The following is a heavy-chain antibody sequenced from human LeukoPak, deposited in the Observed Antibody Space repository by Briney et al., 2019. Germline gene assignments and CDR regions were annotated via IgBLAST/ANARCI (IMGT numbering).Heavy chain of an antibody. CDR3: ATDTLHPLYCSSTSCQRAFDI. J-gene: IGHJ3*02. Sequence: ASVTVSCKVSGYTLTELSMHWVRQAPGKGLEWMGGFDPEDGGTIYAQKFQGRVTMTEDTSTDTAYMELSSLRSEDTAVYYCATDTLHPLYCSSTSCQRAFDIWGQGTMVTVSS. D-gene: IGHD2-2*01. CDR1: GYTLTELS. CDR2: FDPEDGGT. V-gene: IGHV1-24*01.